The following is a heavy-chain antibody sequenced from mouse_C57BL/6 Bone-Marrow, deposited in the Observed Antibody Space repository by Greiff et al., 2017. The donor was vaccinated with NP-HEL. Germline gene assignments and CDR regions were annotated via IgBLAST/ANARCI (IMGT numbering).Heavy chain of an antibody. D-gene: IGHD3-3*01. J-gene: IGHJ2*01. Sequence: VQLQQSGTVLARPGASVRMSCTTSGYTFTGYWMHWVKQRPGQGLEWIGASYPGNSDSSYNQKFKGKAKLTAFTSASTAYMELSSLTNEDSAVYYCTGDSRWLGLFDYGGQGTTLTVTS. CDR2: SYPGNSDS. CDR3: TGDSRWLGLFDY. CDR1: GYTFTGYW. V-gene: IGHV1-5*01.